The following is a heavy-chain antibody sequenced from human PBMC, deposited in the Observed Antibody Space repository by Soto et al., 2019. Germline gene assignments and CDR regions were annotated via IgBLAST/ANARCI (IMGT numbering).Heavy chain of an antibody. J-gene: IGHJ3*02. CDR2: MNPNSGNT. D-gene: IGHD3-22*01. CDR1: GYTFTSYD. V-gene: IGHV1-8*01. Sequence: ASVKVSCKASGYTFTSYDINWVRQATGQGLEWMGWMNPNSGNTGYAQKFQGRVTMTRNTSISTAYMELSSLRSEDTAVYYCVRIHPDSPIAFDIWGQGTMVTVSS. CDR3: VRIHPDSPIAFDI.